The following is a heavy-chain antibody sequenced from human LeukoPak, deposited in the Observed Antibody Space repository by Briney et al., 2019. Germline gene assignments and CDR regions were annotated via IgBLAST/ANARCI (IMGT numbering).Heavy chain of an antibody. CDR1: GYTFTNHG. D-gene: IGHD2-2*02. CDR3: ARDCSSTSCYNVY. Sequence: ASVKVSCKASGYTFTNHGFSWVRQAPGQGLEWMGWISTYNGDTNYAQNLQGRVTMTTDTSTSTAYMETRSQRSDDTAVYYCARDCSSTSCYNVYWGQGTLVTVSS. CDR2: ISTYNGDT. V-gene: IGHV1-18*01. J-gene: IGHJ4*02.